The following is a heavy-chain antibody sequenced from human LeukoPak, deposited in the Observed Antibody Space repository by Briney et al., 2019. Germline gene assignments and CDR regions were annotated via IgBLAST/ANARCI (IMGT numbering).Heavy chain of an antibody. CDR2: ISGGGGRT. V-gene: IGHV3-23*01. J-gene: IGHJ4*02. CDR3: AKDDRDIVVLIDTYMY. Sequence: PGGSLRLSCSASGFTFKSYAMHWVRQAPGKGLEWVSVISGGGGRTYYGDSVKGRFTISRDNSKNTVYLQMNSLRAEDTAVYYCAKDDRDIVVLIDTYMYWGQGTLVTVSS. D-gene: IGHD2-21*01. CDR1: GFTFKSYA.